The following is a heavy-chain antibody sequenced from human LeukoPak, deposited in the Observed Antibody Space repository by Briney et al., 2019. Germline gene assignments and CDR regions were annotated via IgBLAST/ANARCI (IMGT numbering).Heavy chain of an antibody. V-gene: IGHV4-4*07. J-gene: IGHJ6*03. CDR3: ARSYGDYMLDYYYMDV. Sequence: SETLSLTCTVSGGSISSYYWSWIRQPPGKGLEWIGRIYTSGSTNYNPSPKSRVTMSVDTSKNQFSLKLSSVTAADKAVYYCARSYGDYMLDYYYMDVWGKGTTVTVSS. CDR2: IYTSGST. D-gene: IGHD4-17*01. CDR1: GGSISSYY.